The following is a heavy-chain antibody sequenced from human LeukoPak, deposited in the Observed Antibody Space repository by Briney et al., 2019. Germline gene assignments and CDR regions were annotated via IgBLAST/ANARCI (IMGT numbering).Heavy chain of an antibody. V-gene: IGHV4-31*03. J-gene: IGHJ3*02. Sequence: SETLSLTCTVSGGSISSVDYYWSWIRQYPGKGLEWIGYINYRGSAYYNPSLKSRVTISVDTSKNQFSLKLTSVTAADTAVYYCAGDTVPGDSFDIWGQGTMVTVSS. CDR2: INYRGSA. CDR1: GGSISSVDYY. CDR3: AGDTVPGDSFDI.